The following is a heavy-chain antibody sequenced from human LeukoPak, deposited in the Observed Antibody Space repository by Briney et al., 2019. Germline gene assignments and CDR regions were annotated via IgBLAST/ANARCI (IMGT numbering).Heavy chain of an antibody. V-gene: IGHV1-69*04. CDR2: IIPILGIA. CDR3: ARGYSSGTYKGY. CDR1: GGTFSSYA. D-gene: IGHD6-19*01. J-gene: IGHJ4*02. Sequence: SVKVSRKASGGTFSSYAISWVRQAPGQGLEWMGRIIPILGIANYAQKFQGRVTITADKSTSTAYMELSSLRSEDTAVYYCARGYSSGTYKGYWGQGTLVTVSS.